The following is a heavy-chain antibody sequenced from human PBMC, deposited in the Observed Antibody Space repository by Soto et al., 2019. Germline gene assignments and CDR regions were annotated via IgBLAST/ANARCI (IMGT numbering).Heavy chain of an antibody. CDR3: ARAYSDAFDI. CDR1: GFTFRDYY. CDR2: ISSSGTGI. D-gene: IGHD2-15*01. Sequence: QVQLVESGGGLVKPGGSLRLSCAASGFTFRDYYMTWIRQAPGKGLEWVSYISSSGTGIYCADSVKGRFTISRDNAKNSLYLQMNSLRADDTAVYYCARAYSDAFDIWGQGTMVTVSS. J-gene: IGHJ3*02. V-gene: IGHV3-11*01.